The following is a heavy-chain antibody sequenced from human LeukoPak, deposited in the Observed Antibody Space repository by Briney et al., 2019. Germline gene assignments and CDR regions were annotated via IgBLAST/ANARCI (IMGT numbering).Heavy chain of an antibody. V-gene: IGHV5-51*01. CDR2: IYPSDSDT. CDR1: GYSFTSYW. J-gene: IGHJ4*02. CDR3: ARKTDNSFDY. Sequence: GESLKISCKGSGYSFTSYWIGWVRQMPGKGLEWMGMIYPSDSDTRYGPSFQGQVTISADKSISTAYLQWSSLKASDTAMYYCARKTDNSFDYWGQGTLVTVSS.